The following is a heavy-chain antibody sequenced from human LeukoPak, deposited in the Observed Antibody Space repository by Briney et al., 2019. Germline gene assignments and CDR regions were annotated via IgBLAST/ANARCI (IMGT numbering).Heavy chain of an antibody. Sequence: PGRSLRLSCAASGFTFSIYAMNWVRQAPGKGLEWVSGISDSGGSTYYADSVKGRFTISRDNSKKTLYLQMNGLRAEDTAVCFCVNGWQIDYWGQGTLVTVSS. D-gene: IGHD6-19*01. V-gene: IGHV3-23*01. CDR3: VNGWQIDY. CDR2: ISDSGGST. J-gene: IGHJ4*02. CDR1: GFTFSIYA.